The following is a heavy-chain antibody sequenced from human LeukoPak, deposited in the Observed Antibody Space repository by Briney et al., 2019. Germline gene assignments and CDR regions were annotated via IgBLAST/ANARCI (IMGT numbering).Heavy chain of an antibody. J-gene: IGHJ6*02. CDR2: FDPEDGET. Sequence: ASVKVSCKVSGYTLTELSMHWVRQAPGKGLEWMGGFDPEDGETIYAQKFQGRVTMTEDTSTDTAYMELRSLRSDDTAVYYCARDHGSRNWNYPLDYYYGMDVWGQGTTVTVSS. V-gene: IGHV1-24*01. CDR1: GYTLTELS. CDR3: ARDHGSRNWNYPLDYYYGMDV. D-gene: IGHD1-7*01.